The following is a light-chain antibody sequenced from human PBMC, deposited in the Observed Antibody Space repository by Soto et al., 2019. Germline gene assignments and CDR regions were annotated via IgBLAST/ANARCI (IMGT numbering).Light chain of an antibody. CDR1: SIGSKA. Sequence: ELTQPPSVSVAPGKTATITCGGNSIGSKAVHWYQQRPGQAPVLVIYYDSGRPSGIPERFSGSNSGNTATLTISGVEAGDEADYYCQVWDTSTDHVFFGGGTKLTVL. V-gene: IGLV3-21*04. CDR2: YDS. J-gene: IGLJ2*01. CDR3: QVWDTSTDHVF.